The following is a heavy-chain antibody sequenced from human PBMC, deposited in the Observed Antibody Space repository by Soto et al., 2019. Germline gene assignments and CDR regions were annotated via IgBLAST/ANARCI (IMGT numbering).Heavy chain of an antibody. D-gene: IGHD3-22*01. J-gene: IGHJ5*02. CDR1: GGSISSYY. Sequence: PSETLSLTCTVSGGSISSYYWSWIRQPPGKGLEWIGYIYYSGSTNYNPSLKSRVTISVDTSKNQFSLKLSSVTAADTAVYYCAREADSSGYYDQRDGNWFDPWGQGTLVTVSS. V-gene: IGHV4-59*01. CDR3: AREADSSGYYDQRDGNWFDP. CDR2: IYYSGST.